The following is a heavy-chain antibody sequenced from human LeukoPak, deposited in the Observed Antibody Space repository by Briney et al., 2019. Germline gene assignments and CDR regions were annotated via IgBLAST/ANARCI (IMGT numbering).Heavy chain of an antibody. CDR1: GSTFSNYA. J-gene: IGHJ4*02. V-gene: IGHV3-23*01. CDR2: ISGNGDIT. Sequence: PGGSLRLSCAASGSTFSNYAMSWVRQAPGKGLEWVSAISGNGDITYYTDSVKGRFTISRDNSKNTLYLQINSLRAEDTAIYYCAKVTGGDMITYGGLDYWGQGTLVTVSS. CDR3: AKVTGGDMITYGGLDY. D-gene: IGHD3-16*01.